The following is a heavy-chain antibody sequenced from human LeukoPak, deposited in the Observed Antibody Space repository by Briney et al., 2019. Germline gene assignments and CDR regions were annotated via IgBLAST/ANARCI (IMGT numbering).Heavy chain of an antibody. CDR2: ISGSGTAT. J-gene: IGHJ5*02. V-gene: IGHV3-23*01. D-gene: IGHD2-21*01. CDR1: GFSFSSYA. CDR3: AKGRVFYGTACQSAGYLGS. Sequence: GGSLRLSCTASGFSFSSYAMNWVRQAPGKGLEWVSGISGSGTATDYADSVKGRFTISRDNSKNTLFLQMNSLCAEDTAVYYCAKGRVFYGTACQSAGYLGSWGKEPLVTVS.